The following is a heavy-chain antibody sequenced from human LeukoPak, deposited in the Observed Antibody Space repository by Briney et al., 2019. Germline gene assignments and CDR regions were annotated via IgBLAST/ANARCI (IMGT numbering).Heavy chain of an antibody. CDR3: ARDLGAIFGVVIVPFDY. J-gene: IGHJ4*02. CDR1: GGTFSSYA. D-gene: IGHD3-3*01. V-gene: IGHV1-69*04. CDR2: IIPILGIA. Sequence: GASVKVSCKASGGTFSSYAIIWVRQAPGQGLEWMGRIIPILGIANYAQKFQGRVTMTTDTSTSTAYMELRSLRSDDTAVYYCARDLGAIFGVVIVPFDYWGQGTLVTVSS.